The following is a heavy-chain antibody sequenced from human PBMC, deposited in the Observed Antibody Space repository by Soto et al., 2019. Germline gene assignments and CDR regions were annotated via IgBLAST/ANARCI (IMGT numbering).Heavy chain of an antibody. J-gene: IGHJ4*02. D-gene: IGHD2-8*02. CDR1: GGSFSGYY. CDR2: INHSGST. CDR3: ARDKITGLFDY. Sequence: SETLSLTCAVYGGSFSGYYWTWIRHPPGTGLEWIGEINHSGSTNYNPSLKSRVTISVDTSKNQFSLKLTSVTAADTAVYYCARDKITGLFDYWGQGTLVTVSS. V-gene: IGHV4-34*01.